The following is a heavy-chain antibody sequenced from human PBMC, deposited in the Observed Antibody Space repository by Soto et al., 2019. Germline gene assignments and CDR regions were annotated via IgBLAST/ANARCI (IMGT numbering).Heavy chain of an antibody. Sequence: PGGSLRLSCAASGFTFSIYGMHWVRQAPGKGLELVAVISYDGSNKYYADSVKGRSTISRYNSKNTLYLQMNSLIAEDTAVYYCALMPRDVRFLEWLSPLSGMDVWGQGTTVTVSS. CDR3: ALMPRDVRFLEWLSPLSGMDV. V-gene: IGHV3-30*03. CDR2: ISYDGSNK. CDR1: GFTFSIYG. D-gene: IGHD3-3*01. J-gene: IGHJ6*02.